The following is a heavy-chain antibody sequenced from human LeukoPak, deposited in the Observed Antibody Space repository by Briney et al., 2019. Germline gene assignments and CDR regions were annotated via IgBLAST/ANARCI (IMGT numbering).Heavy chain of an antibody. CDR2: INPSGGST. V-gene: IGHV1-46*01. J-gene: IGHJ4*02. CDR3: ARDPTPYSSGWYRGEAFYFDY. D-gene: IGHD6-19*01. Sequence: GASVKVSCKASGYTFTSYYMHWVRQAPGQGLEWMGIINPSGGSTSYAQKFQGRVTMTRDMSTSTVYMELSSLRSEDTAVYYCARDPTPYSSGWYRGEAFYFDYWGQGTLVTVSS. CDR1: GYTFTSYY.